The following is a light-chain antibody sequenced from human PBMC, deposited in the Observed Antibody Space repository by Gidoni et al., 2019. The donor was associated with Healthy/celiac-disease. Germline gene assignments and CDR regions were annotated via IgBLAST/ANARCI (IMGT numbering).Light chain of an antibody. CDR2: DAS. Sequence: EIVLTQSPATLSLSPGERATLSCRASQSVSSYLAWYQQKPGQAPRLLIYDASNRATGIPARFSGSGSGTDFTLTISSLEPEDFAVYYCQQRSNWSTFXQXTKVEIK. V-gene: IGKV3-11*01. J-gene: IGKJ1*01. CDR1: QSVSSY. CDR3: QQRSNWST.